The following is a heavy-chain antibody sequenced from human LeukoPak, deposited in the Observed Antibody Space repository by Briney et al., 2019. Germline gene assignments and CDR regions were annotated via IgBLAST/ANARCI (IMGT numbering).Heavy chain of an antibody. V-gene: IGHV3-74*01. D-gene: IGHD1-1*01. CDR2: INIDGSTT. Sequence: PGGSLRLSCAASGFSFSSYWMHWVRQAPGKGLVWVSRINIDGSTTTYADSVKGRFTISRDNAKNTLSLQMTSLRAEDTAVYYCISDHTGHDDYWGQGTLVTVSS. J-gene: IGHJ4*02. CDR1: GFSFSSYW. CDR3: ISDHTGHDDY.